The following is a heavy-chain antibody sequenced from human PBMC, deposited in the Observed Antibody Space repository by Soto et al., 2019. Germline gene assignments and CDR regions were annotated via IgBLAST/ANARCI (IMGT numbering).Heavy chain of an antibody. CDR1: GFTFSSHA. J-gene: IGHJ4*02. CDR3: VKGEYYYDSSGYYPFDY. D-gene: IGHD3-22*01. V-gene: IGHV3-64D*06. CDR2: ISTNGGST. Sequence: GGSLRLSCSASGFTFSSHAMHWVRQAPGKGLEYVSSISTNGGSTHYADSVKGRFTISRDNSKNTQYLQMSSLRADDTAVYYCVKGEYYYDSSGYYPFDYWGQGTLGTVSS.